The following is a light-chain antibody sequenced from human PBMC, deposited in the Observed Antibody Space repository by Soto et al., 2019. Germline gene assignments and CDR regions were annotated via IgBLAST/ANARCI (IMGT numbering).Light chain of an antibody. Sequence: DIQMTQSPSTLSASVGDRVTITCRASQSINTWLAWYQQKPGKAPKLLIYATSTLQTDVPSRLNGSVSGTEFILSFNSLQPDDFATYYCQQFSSYSTFGPGTKVDIK. CDR3: QQFSSYST. CDR2: ATS. J-gene: IGKJ1*01. V-gene: IGKV1-5*01. CDR1: QSINTW.